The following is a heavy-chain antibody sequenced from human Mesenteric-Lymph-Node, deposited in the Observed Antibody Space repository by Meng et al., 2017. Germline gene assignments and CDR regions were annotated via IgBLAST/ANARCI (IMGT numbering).Heavy chain of an antibody. CDR1: IYNFIGGR. V-gene: IGHV1-2*02. Sequence: SVKVSCKASIYNFIGGRWLYWVRQAPGQGLEWIAWNDPSRGVTKDTQKFLGRVTVTSDTATSTVYMEIYGLTYDDTAVYYCAFLEGGWGQGTPVTVSS. D-gene: IGHD3-3*01. CDR3: AFLEGG. CDR2: NDPSRGVT. J-gene: IGHJ4*02.